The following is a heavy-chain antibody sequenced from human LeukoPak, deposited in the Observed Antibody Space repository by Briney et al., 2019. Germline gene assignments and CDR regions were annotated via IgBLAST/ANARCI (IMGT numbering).Heavy chain of an antibody. V-gene: IGHV4-59*01. Sequence: PSETLSLTCSVSGGSISSYHWSWIRQPPGKGLEWIGYIYYSGSTNYNPSLKSRVTISVDTSKNQFSLKLSSVTAADTAVYYCARHYAGPYYFDYWGQGTLVTVSS. CDR1: GGSISSYH. J-gene: IGHJ4*02. D-gene: IGHD3-16*01. CDR2: IYYSGST. CDR3: ARHYAGPYYFDY.